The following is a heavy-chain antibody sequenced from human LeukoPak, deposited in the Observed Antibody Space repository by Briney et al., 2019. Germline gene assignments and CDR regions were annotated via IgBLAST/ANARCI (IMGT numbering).Heavy chain of an antibody. Sequence: ASVKVSCKASGYTFTSYGISWVRQAPGQGLEWMGWISAYNGNTNYAQKLQGRVTMTTDTSTSTAYMELRSLRSDDTAVYYCARIYGSGSSYDAFDIWGQGTMVTVSS. D-gene: IGHD3-10*01. CDR2: ISAYNGNT. J-gene: IGHJ3*02. CDR1: GYTFTSYG. V-gene: IGHV1-18*01. CDR3: ARIYGSGSSYDAFDI.